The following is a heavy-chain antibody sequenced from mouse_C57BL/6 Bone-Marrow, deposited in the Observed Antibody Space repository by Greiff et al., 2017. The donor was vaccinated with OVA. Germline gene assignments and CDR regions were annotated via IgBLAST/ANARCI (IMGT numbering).Heavy chain of an antibody. CDR1: GYTFTDYE. J-gene: IGHJ4*01. D-gene: IGHD3-1*01. CDR3: TGGVGAMDY. CDR2: IDPETGGT. V-gene: IGHV1-15*01. Sequence: LQQSGAELVRPGASVTLSCKASGYTFTDYEMHWVKQTPVHGLEWIGAIDPETGGTAYNQKFKGKAILTADKSSSTAYMEVRSLTSEDSAVYYCTGGVGAMDYWGQGTSVTVSS.